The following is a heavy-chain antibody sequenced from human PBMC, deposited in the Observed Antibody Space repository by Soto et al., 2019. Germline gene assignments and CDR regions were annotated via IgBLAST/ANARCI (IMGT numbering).Heavy chain of an antibody. V-gene: IGHV4-39*01. CDR2: IYYSGNT. CDR3: ARLGGYCSTTGCYGYYVMDV. J-gene: IGHJ6*02. CDR1: GGSISSSNYY. Sequence: QLQLQESGPGLMKPSETLSLTCTVSGGSISSSNYYWGWIRQPPGKGLEWIGSIYYSGNTYYNPSLKSRVTMSVDTSKNQFSLKLSSVTAADTAVYYCARLGGYCSTTGCYGYYVMDVWGQGTTVTVSS. D-gene: IGHD2-2*01.